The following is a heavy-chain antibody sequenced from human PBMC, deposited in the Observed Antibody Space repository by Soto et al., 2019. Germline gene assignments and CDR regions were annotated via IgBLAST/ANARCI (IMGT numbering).Heavy chain of an antibody. Sequence: PGGSLRLSCAASGFTFSSYAMHWVRQAPGKGLEWVAVISYDGGNKYYADSVKGRFTISRDNSKNTLYLQMNSLRAEDTAVYYCARDRVWNPPGSAFDIWGQGTMVTVSS. CDR2: ISYDGGNK. CDR1: GFTFSSYA. V-gene: IGHV3-30-3*01. J-gene: IGHJ3*02. D-gene: IGHD1-1*01. CDR3: ARDRVWNPPGSAFDI.